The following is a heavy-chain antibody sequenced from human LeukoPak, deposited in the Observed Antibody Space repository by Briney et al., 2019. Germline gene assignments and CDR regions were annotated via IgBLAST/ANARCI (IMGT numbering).Heavy chain of an antibody. CDR2: ISSDGSKE. CDR1: GFTFLHYG. J-gene: IGHJ4*02. D-gene: IGHD2-15*01. CDR3: AEEGYCSGGSCYATFFDR. Sequence: GRSLRLSCAASGFTFLHYGMHWVRQAPGKGLEWVAFISSDGSKEYYADSVKGRFTISRDNSKKTLYLHVNSPRAEDTAVFFCAEEGYCSGGSCYATFFDRWGQGTLVTVSS. V-gene: IGHV3-30*03.